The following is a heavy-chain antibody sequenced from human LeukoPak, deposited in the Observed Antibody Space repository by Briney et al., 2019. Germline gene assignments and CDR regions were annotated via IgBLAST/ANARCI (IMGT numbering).Heavy chain of an antibody. CDR1: GFTFSRYW. Sequence: PGGSLRLSCAASGFTFSRYWMHWVRQAPGKGLVWVSRINGEGSDTTYADSVKGRFTISRDNAKNTLYPQMNSLRADDTAVYYRAGPRYGYVLGTYLDYWGQGTLVTVSS. V-gene: IGHV3-74*01. J-gene: IGHJ4*02. CDR3: AGPRYGYVLGTYLDY. D-gene: IGHD3-16*02. CDR2: INGEGSDT.